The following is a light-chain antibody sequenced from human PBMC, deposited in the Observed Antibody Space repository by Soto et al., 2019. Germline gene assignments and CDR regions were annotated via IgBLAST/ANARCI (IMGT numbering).Light chain of an antibody. J-gene: IGKJ4*01. V-gene: IGKV3D-15*01. CDR2: DVS. CDR1: QSVSSN. Sequence: EIVMTQSPATLSVSPGERATLSCRASQSVSSNFAWYQQRPAQAPRLLIYDVSTRATGVPTRFSGSGFGTEFTLTISSLQSEDFAVYYCQQYHDWPLTFGGGTKVDIK. CDR3: QQYHDWPLT.